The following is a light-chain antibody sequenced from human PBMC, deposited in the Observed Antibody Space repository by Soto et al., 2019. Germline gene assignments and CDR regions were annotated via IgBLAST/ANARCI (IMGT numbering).Light chain of an antibody. V-gene: IGLV2-14*03. CDR1: SSDVGGYNY. CDR3: SSYTNSDTHV. Sequence: QSALTQPASVSGSPGQSITISCTGTSSDVGGYNYVSWYQQHPGKAPKLMIYDVSNRPSGVSNRFSGSKFGNTASLTISGLQAEDEANYYCSSYTNSDTHVFGGGTKVTVL. J-gene: IGLJ2*01. CDR2: DVS.